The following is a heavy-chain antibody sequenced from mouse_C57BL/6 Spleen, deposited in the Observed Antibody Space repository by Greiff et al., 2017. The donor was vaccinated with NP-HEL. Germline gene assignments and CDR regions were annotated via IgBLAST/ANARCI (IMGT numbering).Heavy chain of an antibody. Sequence: VMLVESGAELVKPGASVKISCKASGYAFSSYWMNWVKQRPGKGLEWIGQIYPGDGDTNYNGKFKGKATLTADKSSSTAYMQLSSLTSEDSAVYFCARSATMITNFDYWGQGTTLTVSS. CDR1: GYAFSSYW. D-gene: IGHD2-4*01. V-gene: IGHV1-80*01. J-gene: IGHJ2*01. CDR3: ARSATMITNFDY. CDR2: IYPGDGDT.